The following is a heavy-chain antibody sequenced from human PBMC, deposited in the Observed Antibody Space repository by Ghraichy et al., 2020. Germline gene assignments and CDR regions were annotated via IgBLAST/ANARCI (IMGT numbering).Heavy chain of an antibody. D-gene: IGHD3-22*01. CDR1: GYTFTSYG. V-gene: IGHV1-18*01. CDR3: ARVVIGVFYYYYYMDV. Sequence: ASVKVSCRASGYTFTSYGISWVRQAPGQGLEWMGWISAYNGNTNYAQKLQGRVTMTTDTSTSTAYMELRSLRSDDTAVYYCARVVIGVFYYYYYMDVWGKGTTVTVSS. CDR2: ISAYNGNT. J-gene: IGHJ6*03.